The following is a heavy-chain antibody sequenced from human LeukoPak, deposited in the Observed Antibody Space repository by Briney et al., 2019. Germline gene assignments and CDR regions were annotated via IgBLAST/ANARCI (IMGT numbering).Heavy chain of an antibody. Sequence: GRSLRLSCAASGFTFSSYGMHWVRQAPGKGLEWVAVLWYDGSNKYYADSVKGRFTISRDNSKNTLYLQMNSLRAEDTAVYYCARGLGSMAAAGNNWFDPWGQGTLVTVSS. CDR2: LWYDGSNK. J-gene: IGHJ5*02. V-gene: IGHV3-33*01. CDR1: GFTFSSYG. CDR3: ARGLGSMAAAGNNWFDP. D-gene: IGHD6-13*01.